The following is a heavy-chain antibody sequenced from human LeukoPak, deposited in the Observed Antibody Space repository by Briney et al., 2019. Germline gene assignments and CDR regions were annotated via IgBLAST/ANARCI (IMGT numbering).Heavy chain of an antibody. V-gene: IGHV4-34*01. CDR3: ARGRSADP. J-gene: IGHJ5*02. CDR1: GGSFSGYY. D-gene: IGHD6-25*01. CDR2: INHSGST. Sequence: PSETLSLTCAVYGGSFSGYYWSWIRQPPGKGLEWIGEINHSGSTNYNPSLKSRVTISVDTSKNQFSLKLSSVTAADTAVYYCARGRSADPWGQETLVTVSS.